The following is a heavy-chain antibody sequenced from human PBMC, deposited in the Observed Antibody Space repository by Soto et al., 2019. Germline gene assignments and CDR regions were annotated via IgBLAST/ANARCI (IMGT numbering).Heavy chain of an antibody. D-gene: IGHD1-7*01. J-gene: IGHJ3*02. CDR1: GFTFSSYA. V-gene: IGHV3-64*01. Sequence: GGSLRLSCAASGFTFSSYAMHWVRQAPGKGLEYVSAISSNGGSTYYANSVKGRFTISRDNSKNTLYLQMGSLRAEDMAVYYCATYHGTSNDAFDIWGQGTMVTVSS. CDR2: ISSNGGST. CDR3: ATYHGTSNDAFDI.